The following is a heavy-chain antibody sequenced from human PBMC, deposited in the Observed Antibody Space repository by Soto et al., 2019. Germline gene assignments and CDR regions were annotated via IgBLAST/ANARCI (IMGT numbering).Heavy chain of an antibody. V-gene: IGHV4-59*08. J-gene: IGHJ4*02. CDR1: GGSITSYY. Sequence: SETLSLTCTVSGGSITSYYWSWIRQPPGKGLEWIGYIYFSGSANYNPSLKSRVTISVDTSKNQFSLKLSSVTAADTAVYYCARHLAGNRDYWGQGTLVTVSS. CDR3: ARHLAGNRDY. D-gene: IGHD3-3*02. CDR2: IYFSGSA.